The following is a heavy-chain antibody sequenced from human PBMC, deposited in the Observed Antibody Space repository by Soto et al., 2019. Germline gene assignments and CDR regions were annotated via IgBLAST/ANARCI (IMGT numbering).Heavy chain of an antibody. CDR3: ATGARDVDTAMVQGQDAWDR. CDR2: ISAYNGNT. J-gene: IGHJ3*02. V-gene: IGHV1-18*01. D-gene: IGHD5-18*01. CDR1: GYTFTSYG. Sequence: ASVKVSCKASGYTFTSYGISGVRQAPGQGLEWMGWISAYNGNTNYAQKLEGRVTMTTDTSTSTAYMELRSLRSDDTAVYYCATGARDVDTAMVQGQDAWDRWG.